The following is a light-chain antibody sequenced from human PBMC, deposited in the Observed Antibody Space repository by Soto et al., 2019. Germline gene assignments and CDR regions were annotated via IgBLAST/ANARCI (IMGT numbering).Light chain of an antibody. Sequence: DIQLTQSPSFLSASVGDRVTITCRASQGISSYLAWFQQKPGKAPKLLISAASTLQSGVPSRFSGSGSGTGFTLPISSLQPEDFATYYCQQLNTYPYTFGQGTKLEIK. CDR3: QQLNTYPYT. CDR2: AAS. CDR1: QGISSY. V-gene: IGKV1-9*01. J-gene: IGKJ2*01.